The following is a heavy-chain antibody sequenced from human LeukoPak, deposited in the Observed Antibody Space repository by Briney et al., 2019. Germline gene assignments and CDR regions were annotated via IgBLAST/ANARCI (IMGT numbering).Heavy chain of an antibody. Sequence: LAGGSLRLSCAASGFTFSSYALSWVRQAPGKGLEWVSAISGSGGSTYYADSVKGRFTISRDNSKNTLYLQMNSLRAEDTAVYYCAKDIEYYYDSSGYYDYWGQGTLVTVSS. CDR2: ISGSGGST. V-gene: IGHV3-23*01. J-gene: IGHJ4*02. D-gene: IGHD3-22*01. CDR3: AKDIEYYYDSSGYYDY. CDR1: GFTFSSYA.